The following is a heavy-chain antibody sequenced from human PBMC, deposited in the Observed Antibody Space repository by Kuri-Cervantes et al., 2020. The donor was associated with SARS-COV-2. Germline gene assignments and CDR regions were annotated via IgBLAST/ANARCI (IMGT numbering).Heavy chain of an antibody. Sequence: ETLSLTCAASGFTFSSYGMHWVRQAPGKGLEWVANIKQDGSEKYYVDSVKGRFTISRDNAKNSLYLQMNSLRAEDTAVYYCTTLIDYWGQGALVTVSS. CDR2: IKQDGSEK. V-gene: IGHV3-7*03. J-gene: IGHJ4*02. CDR1: GFTFSSYG. CDR3: TTLIDY.